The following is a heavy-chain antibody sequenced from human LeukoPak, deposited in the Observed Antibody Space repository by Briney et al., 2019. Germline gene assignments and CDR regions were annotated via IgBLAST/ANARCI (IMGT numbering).Heavy chain of an antibody. CDR2: IRSKAYGGTT. CDR3: TIHETSMATSFDY. J-gene: IGHJ4*02. V-gene: IGHV3-49*04. CDR1: GFIFGDYA. D-gene: IGHD5-18*01. Sequence: GGSLRLSCTGSGFIFGDYAVSWARQAQGKGLEGVGFIRSKAYGGTTEHAASVQSRFTISRDDSKSIAYLQMTSLKTEETAFYKCTIHETSMATSFDYWGQGTLVTVSS.